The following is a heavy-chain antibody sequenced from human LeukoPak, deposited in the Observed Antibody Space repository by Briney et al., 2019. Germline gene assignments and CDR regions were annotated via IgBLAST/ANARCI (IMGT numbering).Heavy chain of an antibody. CDR3: ARDYSNYEGGFDP. J-gene: IGHJ5*02. Sequence: ASVKVSCTASGYTFTGYYMHWVRQAPGQGLEWMGWINPNSGGTNYAQKFQGRVTMTRDTSISTAYMELSRLRSDDTAVYYCARDYSNYEGGFDPWGQGTLVTVSS. V-gene: IGHV1-2*02. CDR1: GYTFTGYY. CDR2: INPNSGGT. D-gene: IGHD4-11*01.